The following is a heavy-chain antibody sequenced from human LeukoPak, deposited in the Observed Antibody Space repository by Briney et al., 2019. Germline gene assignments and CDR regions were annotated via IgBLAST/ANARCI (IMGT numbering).Heavy chain of an antibody. CDR3: ARDQAYYDILTGYSGIDY. CDR2: ISSSSSYI. J-gene: IGHJ4*02. CDR1: GFTFSIYS. D-gene: IGHD3-9*01. V-gene: IGHV3-21*01. Sequence: PGGSLRLSCAASGFTFSIYSMNWVRQAPGKGLEWVSSISSSSSYIYYADSVKGRFTISRDNAKNSLYLQMNSLRAEDTAVYYCARDQAYYDILTGYSGIDYWGQGTLVTVSS.